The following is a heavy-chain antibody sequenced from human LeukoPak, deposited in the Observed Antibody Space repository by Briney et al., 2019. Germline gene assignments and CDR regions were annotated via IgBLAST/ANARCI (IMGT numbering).Heavy chain of an antibody. CDR2: ISWNSGSI. V-gene: IGHV3-9*01. CDR1: GFTFDDYA. D-gene: IGHD3-22*01. J-gene: IGHJ4*02. CDR3: AKEGGSSGYHDY. Sequence: GGSLRLSCAASGFTFDDYAMHWVRQAPGKGLEWVSGISWNSGSIGYADSVKGRFTISRDNAKNSLYLQMNSLRAEDTALYYCAKEGGSSGYHDYWGQGTLVTVSS.